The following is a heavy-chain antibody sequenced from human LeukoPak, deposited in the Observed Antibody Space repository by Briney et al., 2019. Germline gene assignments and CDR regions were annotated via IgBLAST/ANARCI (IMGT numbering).Heavy chain of an antibody. J-gene: IGHJ3*02. Sequence: SETLSLTCTVSGGSISSYYWSWIRQPPGKGLEWIGYIYYSGSTNYNPSLKSRVTISVDTSKNQFSLKLSSVTAADTAVYYCARFNRRLGYSYGNDAFDIWGQGTMVTVSS. CDR2: IYYSGST. V-gene: IGHV4-59*01. CDR1: GGSISSYY. CDR3: ARFNRRLGYSYGNDAFDI. D-gene: IGHD5-18*01.